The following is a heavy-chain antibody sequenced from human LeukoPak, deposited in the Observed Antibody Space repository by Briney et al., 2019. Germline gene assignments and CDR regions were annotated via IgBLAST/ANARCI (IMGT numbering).Heavy chain of an antibody. J-gene: IGHJ5*02. D-gene: IGHD6-13*01. CDR2: IYYTGST. Sequence: SETLSLTCTVSGGSIRSSNYYWGWIRQPPGKGLEWIGSIYYTGSTNSNPSLKSRLTMSVDTCKNQFSLKLTSLTAADTAVYYCAGGSSWYNWYDPWGQGTLVTVSS. CDR1: GGSIRSSNYY. CDR3: AGGSSWYNWYDP. V-gene: IGHV4-39*01.